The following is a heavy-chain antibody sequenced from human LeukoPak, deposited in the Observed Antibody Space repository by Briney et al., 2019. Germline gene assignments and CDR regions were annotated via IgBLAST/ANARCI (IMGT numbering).Heavy chain of an antibody. J-gene: IGHJ4*02. V-gene: IGHV3-30*02. D-gene: IGHD2-2*01. Sequence: GGSLRLSCAASGFTFSSYGMHWVRQAPGKGLEWVAFIRYDGSNKYYADSVKGRFTISRDNSKNTLYLQMNSLRAEDTAVYYCAKDHFGSTREGDYWGQGTLVTVSS. CDR2: IRYDGSNK. CDR1: GFTFSSYG. CDR3: AKDHFGSTREGDY.